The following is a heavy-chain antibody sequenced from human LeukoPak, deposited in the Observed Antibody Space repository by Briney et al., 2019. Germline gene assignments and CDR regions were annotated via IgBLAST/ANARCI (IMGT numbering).Heavy chain of an antibody. D-gene: IGHD2-15*01. CDR1: GYSFTSYW. Sequence: GESLKISCKGSGYSFTSYWIGWVRQMPGKGLEWMGIIYPGDSDTRYSPSFQGQVTISADKSISTAYLQWSSLKASDTAMYYCARLLGIRDCSGGSCPWAYWFDPWGQGTLVSVSS. V-gene: IGHV5-51*01. CDR3: ARLLGIRDCSGGSCPWAYWFDP. CDR2: IYPGDSDT. J-gene: IGHJ5*02.